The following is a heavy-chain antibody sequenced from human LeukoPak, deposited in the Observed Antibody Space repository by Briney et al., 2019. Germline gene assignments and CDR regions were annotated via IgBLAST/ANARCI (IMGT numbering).Heavy chain of an antibody. D-gene: IGHD1-26*01. Sequence: SVTLSLTCTVSGGSISSYYWSWIRQPPGKGLEWIGYIYYSGSTNYNPSLKSRVTISVDTSKNQFSLKLSSVTAADTAVYYCASLSRWELQYFDYWGQGTLVTVSS. V-gene: IGHV4-59*01. CDR3: ASLSRWELQYFDY. CDR1: GGSISSYY. CDR2: IYYSGST. J-gene: IGHJ4*02.